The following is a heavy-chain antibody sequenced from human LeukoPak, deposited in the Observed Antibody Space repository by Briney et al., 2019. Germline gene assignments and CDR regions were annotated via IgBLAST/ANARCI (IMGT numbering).Heavy chain of an antibody. CDR3: ARYNSLLRGVTTSDY. J-gene: IGHJ4*02. D-gene: IGHD3-10*01. V-gene: IGHV1-18*01. CDR2: ISGHNGDV. CDR1: GYTFSNYG. Sequence: VASVKVSCKASGYTFSNYGITWVRQAPGQGLEWMGTISGHNGDVNYAPKFQGRVTMTTDTSTTTAYMELRSLRFDDTAVYYCARYNSLLRGVTTSDYWGQGPLVTVSS.